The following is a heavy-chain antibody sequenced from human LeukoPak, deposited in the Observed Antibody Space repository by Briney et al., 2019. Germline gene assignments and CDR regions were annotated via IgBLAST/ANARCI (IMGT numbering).Heavy chain of an antibody. CDR3: VKTMTGYFSDGFDI. CDR2: ISGGGGDT. D-gene: IGHD3-9*01. V-gene: IGHV3-23*01. Sequence: PGGSLRLSCAASGFTFSSYAMSWVRQAPGKGLEWVSNISGGGGDTYYGDSVKGRFTISRDNSKTTLYLQMNSLRAEDTAVYWCVKTMTGYFSDGFDIWGQGTMVTVSS. CDR1: GFTFSSYA. J-gene: IGHJ3*02.